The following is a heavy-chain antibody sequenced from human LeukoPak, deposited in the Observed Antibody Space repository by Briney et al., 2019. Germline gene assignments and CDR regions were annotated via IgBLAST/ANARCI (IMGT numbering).Heavy chain of an antibody. D-gene: IGHD1-26*01. V-gene: IGHV3-48*01. J-gene: IGHJ4*02. CDR1: GFTFSSYS. Sequence: GGSLRLSCAASGFTFSSYSMNWVRQAPGKGLEWVSYISSSSSTIYYADSVKGRFTISGDNAKNSLYLQMNSLRAEDTAVYYCARAPSGYYSDYWGQGTLVTVSS. CDR3: ARAPSGYYSDY. CDR2: ISSSSSTI.